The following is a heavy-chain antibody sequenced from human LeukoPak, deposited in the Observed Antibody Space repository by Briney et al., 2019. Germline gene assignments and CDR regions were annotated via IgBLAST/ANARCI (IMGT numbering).Heavy chain of an antibody. D-gene: IGHD3-10*01. V-gene: IGHV1-18*01. CDR3: ARAVSLAYGSGSYFTREYYMDV. CDR1: GYTFTSYG. J-gene: IGHJ6*03. Sequence: GASVKVSCKASGYTFTSYGISWVRQAPGQRLEWMGWISAYNGNTNYAQKLQGRVTMTTDTSTSTVYMELSSLRSEDTAVYYCARAVSLAYGSGSYFTREYYMDVWGKGTTVTVSS. CDR2: ISAYNGNT.